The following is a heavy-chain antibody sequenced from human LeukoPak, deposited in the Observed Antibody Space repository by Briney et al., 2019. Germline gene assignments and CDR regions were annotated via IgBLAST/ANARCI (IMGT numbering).Heavy chain of an antibody. CDR2: INHSGST. CDR1: GGSFSGYY. CDR3: ARDRYYYDSSIPPFDY. V-gene: IGHV4-34*01. D-gene: IGHD3-22*01. Sequence: SETLSLTCAVYGGSFSGYYWSWIRQPLGKGLEWIGEINHSGSTNYNPSLKSRVTISVDTSKNQFSLKLSSVTAADTAVYYCARDRYYYDSSIPPFDYWGQGTLVTVSS. J-gene: IGHJ4*02.